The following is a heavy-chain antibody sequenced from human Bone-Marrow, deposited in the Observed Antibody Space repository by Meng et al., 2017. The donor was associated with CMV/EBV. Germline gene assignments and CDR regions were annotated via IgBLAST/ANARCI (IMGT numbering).Heavy chain of an antibody. CDR1: GYTFTGYY. D-gene: IGHD2-2*01. J-gene: IGHJ6*02. CDR3: ARDEEMGPAAQNYYGMDV. V-gene: IGHV1-18*04. CDR2: ISGDIGNT. Sequence: ASVKVSCKASGYTFTGYYMHWVRQAPGQGLEWMGWISGDIGNTDYAQKFQGRVTVTTDTSTSTAYMELRSLRSDDTAVYYCARDEEMGPAAQNYYGMDVWGQGTTVTVSS.